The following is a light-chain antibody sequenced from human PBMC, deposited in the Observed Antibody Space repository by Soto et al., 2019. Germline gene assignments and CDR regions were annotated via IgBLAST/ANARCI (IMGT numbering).Light chain of an antibody. CDR1: QSVLHSSNNKNY. V-gene: IGKV4-1*01. J-gene: IGKJ1*01. CDR3: QQYYDITWT. Sequence: DIVMTQSPDSLAVSLGERATINCKSSQSVLHSSNNKNYLTWYQQKPGQPPKLLIYWASTRESGVPDRFSGSGSGTDFTLTISSLQAEDVAVYYCQQYYDITWTFGQGTKVEIK. CDR2: WAS.